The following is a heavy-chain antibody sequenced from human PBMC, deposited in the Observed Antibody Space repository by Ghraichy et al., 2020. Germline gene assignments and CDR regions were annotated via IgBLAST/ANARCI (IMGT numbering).Heavy chain of an antibody. CDR1: GYTFTSYA. V-gene: IGHV1-3*01. CDR3: ARDRHYYYYYYMDV. CDR2: INAGNGNT. J-gene: IGHJ6*03. Sequence: ASVKVSCKASGYTFTSYAMHWVRQAPGQRLEWMGWINAGNGNTKYSQKFQGRVTITRDTSASTAYMELSSLRSEDTAVYYCARDRHYYYYYYMDVWGKGTTVTVSS.